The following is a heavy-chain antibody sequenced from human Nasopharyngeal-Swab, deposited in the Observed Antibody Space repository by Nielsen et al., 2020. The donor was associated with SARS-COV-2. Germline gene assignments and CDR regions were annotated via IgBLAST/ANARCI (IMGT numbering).Heavy chain of an antibody. D-gene: IGHD3-9*01. CDR2: IKQDGSEK. V-gene: IGHV3-7*04. CDR3: ARGDILTPYYFDY. CDR1: GFTFSSYW. Sequence: GGSLTLSCAASGFTFSSYWLSWVSQAPGKGLEWVANIKQDGSEKYYVDSVKGRFTISRDNAKNSLYLQMNSLRAEDTAVYYCARGDILTPYYFDYWGQGTLVTVSS. J-gene: IGHJ4*02.